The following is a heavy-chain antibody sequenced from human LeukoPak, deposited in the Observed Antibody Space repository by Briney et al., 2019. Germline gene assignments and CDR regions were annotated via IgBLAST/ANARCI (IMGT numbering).Heavy chain of an antibody. D-gene: IGHD2-2*01. CDR3: ARAGYCSSTSCPNWFDP. CDR1: GYTFTSNY. Sequence: GASVKVSCKAFGYTFTSNYMHWVRQAPGQGPEWMGIINPSGGSTSYAQKFQGRVTMTRDMSTSTVYMELSSLRSEDTAAYYCARAGYCSSTSCPNWFDPWGQGTLVTVSS. CDR2: INPSGGST. J-gene: IGHJ5*02. V-gene: IGHV1-46*01.